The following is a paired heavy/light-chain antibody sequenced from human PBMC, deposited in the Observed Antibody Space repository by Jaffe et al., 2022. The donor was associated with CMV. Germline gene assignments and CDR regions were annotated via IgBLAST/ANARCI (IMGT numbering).Heavy chain of an antibody. CDR3: ARRWISDAFDI. V-gene: IGHV5-51*01. Sequence: EVQLVQSGAEVKKPGESLKISCKGSGYSFTSYWIGWVRQMPGKGLEWMGIIDPRDSDTIYSPSFQGQVTMSTDKSINTAYLHWSSLKASDTAMYYCARRWISDAFDIWGQGTVVTVS. D-gene: IGHD5-12*01. CDR2: IDPRDSDT. J-gene: IGHJ3*02. CDR1: GYSFTSYW.
Light chain of an antibody. CDR1: SSNIGSNY. V-gene: IGLV1-47*01. Sequence: QSVLTQSPSASGTPGQRVTISCYGTSSNIGSNYVYWYQQLPGTAPKLLIYRNNQRPSGIPDRFSGSKSGTSASLAISGLRSEDETDYYCAAWDDSLRGYVFGTGTKVTVL. J-gene: IGLJ1*01. CDR2: RNN. CDR3: AAWDDSLRGYV.